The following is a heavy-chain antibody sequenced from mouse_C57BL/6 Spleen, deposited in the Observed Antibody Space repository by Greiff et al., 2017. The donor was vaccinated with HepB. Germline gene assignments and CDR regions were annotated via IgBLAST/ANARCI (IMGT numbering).Heavy chain of an antibody. CDR2: ISGGGGNT. CDR1: GFTFSSYT. J-gene: IGHJ2*01. CDR3: ARQGVFLYYLDY. Sequence: EVKLMESGGGLVKPGGSLKLSCAASGFTFSSYTMSWVRQTPEKRLEWVATISGGGGNTYYPDSVKGRFTISSDNAKNTLYLQMSGLRSEDTALYYCARQGVFLYYLDYWGQGTTLTVSS. V-gene: IGHV5-9*01.